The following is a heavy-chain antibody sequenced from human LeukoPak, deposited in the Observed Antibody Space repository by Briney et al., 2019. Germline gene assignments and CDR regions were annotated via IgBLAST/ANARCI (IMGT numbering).Heavy chain of an antibody. V-gene: IGHV1-69*04. CDR1: GGTFSSYA. J-gene: IGHJ4*02. CDR3: ARGGLGIAAAGTGD. Sequence: SVKVSCKASGGTFSSYAISWVRQAPGQGLEWMGRIIPILGIANYAQKFQGRVTITADKSTSTAYMELSSLRSEDTAVYYCARGGLGIAAAGTGDWGQGTLVTVSS. CDR2: IIPILGIA. D-gene: IGHD6-13*01.